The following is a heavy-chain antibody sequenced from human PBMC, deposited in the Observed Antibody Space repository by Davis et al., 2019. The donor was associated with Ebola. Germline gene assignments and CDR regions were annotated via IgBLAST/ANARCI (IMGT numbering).Heavy chain of an antibody. Sequence: SETLSLSCAVYGGSFSGHYWSWIRQPPGQGLEWIGEIKHSGSTNYNPSLKSQVTISVDQSKNQFSLKLSYLIAADTAVYYCARGKDNQQIYDSLGQETLVTVSS. CDR3: ARGKDNQQIYDS. CDR2: IKHSGST. V-gene: IGHV4-34*01. D-gene: IGHD2-15*01. J-gene: IGHJ4*02. CDR1: GGSFSGHY.